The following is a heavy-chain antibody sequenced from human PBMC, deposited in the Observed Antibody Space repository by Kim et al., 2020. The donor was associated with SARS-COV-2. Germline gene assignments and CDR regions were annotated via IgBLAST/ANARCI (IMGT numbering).Heavy chain of an antibody. CDR3: AREPYYDIVELDP. J-gene: IGHJ5*02. D-gene: IGHD3-9*01. Sequence: SQKFPGRVTITRDTSASTADMELSSLRSEETAVYYCAREPYYDIVELDPWGQGTLVTVSS. V-gene: IGHV1-3*01.